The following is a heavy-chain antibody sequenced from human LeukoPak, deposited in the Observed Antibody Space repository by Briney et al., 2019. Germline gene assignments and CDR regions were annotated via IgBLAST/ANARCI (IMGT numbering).Heavy chain of an antibody. CDR1: GFTFSNSW. V-gene: IGHV3-7*01. D-gene: IGHD5-24*01. Sequence: GGSPRLSCADSGFTFSNSWMAWVRQVPGKGLEWVANINEDGSQKNYLDSVKGRFTISRDNAKKSLYLQMNSLRVEDTAVYYCARDRAYNRFDYWGQGTLITVSS. J-gene: IGHJ4*02. CDR3: ARDRAYNRFDY. CDR2: INEDGSQK.